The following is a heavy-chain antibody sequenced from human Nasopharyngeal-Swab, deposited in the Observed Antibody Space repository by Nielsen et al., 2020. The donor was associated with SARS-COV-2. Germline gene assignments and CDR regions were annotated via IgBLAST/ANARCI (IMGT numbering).Heavy chain of an antibody. CDR3: AKGGHVPQYYDFWSGSFDY. CDR2: IDTGGSNT. CDR1: GFTFTDYW. V-gene: IGHV3-74*01. J-gene: IGHJ4*02. Sequence: GESLKISCAASGFTFTDYWMHWVRQAPGKGLVWVSRIDTGGSNTYYADSVKGRFTISRDNAKNTLYLQMNSLRTEDTALYYCAKGGHVPQYYDFWSGSFDYWGQGTLVTVSS. D-gene: IGHD3-3*01.